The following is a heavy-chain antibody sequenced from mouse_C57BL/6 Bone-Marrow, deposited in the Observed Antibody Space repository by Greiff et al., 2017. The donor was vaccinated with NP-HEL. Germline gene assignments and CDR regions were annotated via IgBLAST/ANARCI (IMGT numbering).Heavy chain of an antibody. CDR2: INPNNGGT. J-gene: IGHJ2*01. CDR3: ASYYGSSYFDY. Sequence: VQLKQSGPELVKPGASVKMSCKASGYTFTDYNMHWVKQSHGKSLEWIGYINPNNGGTSYNQKFKGKATLTVNKSSSTAYMELRSLTSEDSAVYYCASYYGSSYFDYWGQGTTLTVSS. D-gene: IGHD1-1*01. CDR1: GYTFTDYN. V-gene: IGHV1-22*01.